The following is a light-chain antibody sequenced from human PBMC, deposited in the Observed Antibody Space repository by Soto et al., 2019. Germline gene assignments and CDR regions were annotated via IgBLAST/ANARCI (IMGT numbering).Light chain of an antibody. J-gene: IGKJ4*01. CDR2: DAS. CDR1: QSVSSF. Sequence: EIVLTQSPATLALSPGERATLSCRASQSVSSFLAWYQQNPGQAPRLLIYDASKRATGISARFSGSRSGTDFTLTISSLEPEDFAVYYCQQRSSWPLTFGGGTKVEIK. CDR3: QQRSSWPLT. V-gene: IGKV3-11*01.